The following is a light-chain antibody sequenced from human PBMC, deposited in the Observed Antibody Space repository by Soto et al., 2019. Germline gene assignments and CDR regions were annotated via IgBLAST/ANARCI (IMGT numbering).Light chain of an antibody. J-gene: IGKJ1*01. CDR1: QPLSTS. V-gene: IGKV1-5*03. CDR2: KAP. CDR3: QHYNSYSEA. Sequence: DIQIPQSPSTLPGPVGVRTAITCPASQPLSTSFAGYQHKPGKAPTHLIYKAPTLKTWFPSKFSGSGSGTEFTLTICSLQPDDFATYYCQHYNSYSEAFGQGTK.